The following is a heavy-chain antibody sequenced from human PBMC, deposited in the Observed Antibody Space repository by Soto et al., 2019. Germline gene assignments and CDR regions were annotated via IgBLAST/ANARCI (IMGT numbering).Heavy chain of an antibody. V-gene: IGHV4-59*08. J-gene: IGHJ4*02. CDR3: ARRGGDGSGSYPIDY. CDR2: IYYSGST. Sequence: SETLSLTCTVSGGSIISYYWSWIRQPPWKGLEWIGYIYYSGSTNYNPSLKSRVTISVDTCKNQFSLKLSSVTAADTAVYYCARRGGDGSGSYPIDYWGQGTLVTVSS. D-gene: IGHD3-10*01. CDR1: GGSIISYY.